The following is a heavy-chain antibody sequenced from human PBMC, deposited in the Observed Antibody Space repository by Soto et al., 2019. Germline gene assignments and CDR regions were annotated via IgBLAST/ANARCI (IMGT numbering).Heavy chain of an antibody. CDR3: AKDRLGLRYGIPRNAFDT. J-gene: IGHJ3*02. Sequence: HPGGSLRLSCAASGFTFSSYAMSWVRQAPGKGLEWVSAISGSGGSTYYADSVKGRFTISRDNSKNTLYLQMNSLRAEDTAVYYCAKDRLGLRYGIPRNAFDTWGQGTMVTVSS. V-gene: IGHV3-23*01. D-gene: IGHD5-12*01. CDR1: GFTFSSYA. CDR2: ISGSGGST.